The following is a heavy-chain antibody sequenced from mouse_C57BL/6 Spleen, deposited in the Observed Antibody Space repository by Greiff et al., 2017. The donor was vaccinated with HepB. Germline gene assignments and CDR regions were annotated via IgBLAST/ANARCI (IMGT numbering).Heavy chain of an antibody. CDR2: IDPSDSYT. CDR1: GYTFTSYW. V-gene: IGHV1-69*01. CDR3: ARGYGSSPSWYFDV. J-gene: IGHJ1*03. Sequence: QVQLQQSGAELVMPGASVKLSCKASGYTFTSYWMHWVKQRPGQGLEWIGEIDPSDSYTNYNQKFKGKSTLTVDKSSSTAYMQLSSLTSEDSAVYYCARGYGSSPSWYFDVWGTGTTVTVSS. D-gene: IGHD1-1*01.